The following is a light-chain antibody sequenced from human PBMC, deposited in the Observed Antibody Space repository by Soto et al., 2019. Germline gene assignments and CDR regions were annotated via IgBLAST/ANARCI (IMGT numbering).Light chain of an antibody. CDR2: GAS. J-gene: IGKJ4*01. Sequence: EIVLTQSPGTLSLSPWARATLCCRYSQSVSSSYLAWYQQKPGQAPRLLIYGASSRATGITDRFSGSGSGTDFTLTISRLEPEDFAIYYCQQYHNWPLTRGGGTKVDIK. CDR3: QQYHNWPLT. CDR1: QSVSSSY. V-gene: IGKV3-20*01.